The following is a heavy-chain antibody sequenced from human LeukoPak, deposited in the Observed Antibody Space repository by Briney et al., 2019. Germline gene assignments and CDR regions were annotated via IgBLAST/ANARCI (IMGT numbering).Heavy chain of an antibody. CDR3: ARGADYDFWSGYFMTQRTYYYYTDV. D-gene: IGHD3-3*01. Sequence: ASVKVSCKASGYAFTSYDINWVRQATGQGLEWMGWMNPNSGNTGYAQKFQGRVTMTRNTSISTAYMELSSLRSEDTAVYYCARGADYDFWSGYFMTQRTYYYYTDVWGKGTTVTVSS. CDR2: MNPNSGNT. CDR1: GYAFTSYD. J-gene: IGHJ6*03. V-gene: IGHV1-8*01.